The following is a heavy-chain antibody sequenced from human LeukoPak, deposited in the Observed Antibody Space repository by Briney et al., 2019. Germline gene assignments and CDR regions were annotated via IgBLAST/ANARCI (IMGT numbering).Heavy chain of an antibody. V-gene: IGHV4-4*02. CDR3: ARDSSLYCSGGSCYPYNWFDP. CDR1: GGSISSSNW. CDR2: IYHSGST. J-gene: IGHJ5*02. D-gene: IGHD2-15*01. Sequence: PSGTLSLTCAVSGGSISSSNWWSWVRQPPGKGLEWIGEIYHSGSTNYNPSLKSRVTISVDKPKNQFSLKLSSVTAADTAVYYCARDSSLYCSGGSCYPYNWFDPWGQGTLVTVSS.